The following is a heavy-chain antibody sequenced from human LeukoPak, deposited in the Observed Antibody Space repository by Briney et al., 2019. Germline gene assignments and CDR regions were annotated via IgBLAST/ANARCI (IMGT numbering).Heavy chain of an antibody. CDR1: GFTFSRYW. Sequence: PGGSLRLSCAASGFTFSRYWMSWVRQAPGKGLEWVANIKKDGSDKYYVDSVKGRFTISRDNSKNSLYLQMNSLRAEDTAVYYCARVITVYNDYEEVAEYFQHWGQGTLVIVSS. CDR3: ARVITVYNDYEEVAEYFQH. D-gene: IGHD4-17*01. CDR2: IKKDGSDK. J-gene: IGHJ1*01. V-gene: IGHV3-7*01.